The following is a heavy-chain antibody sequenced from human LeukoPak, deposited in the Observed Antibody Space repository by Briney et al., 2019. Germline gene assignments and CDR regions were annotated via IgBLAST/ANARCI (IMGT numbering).Heavy chain of an antibody. Sequence: GGSLRLSCAASGFTVSSSYMSWVRQAPGKGLEWVSVIHSGGSTYYADSVKGRFTISRDSSRNTLYLQMNSLRAEDTAVYYCATIAVAGTGGFDYWGQGTLVTVSS. D-gene: IGHD6-19*01. CDR1: GFTVSSSY. J-gene: IGHJ4*02. CDR3: ATIAVAGTGGFDY. V-gene: IGHV3-53*01. CDR2: IHSGGST.